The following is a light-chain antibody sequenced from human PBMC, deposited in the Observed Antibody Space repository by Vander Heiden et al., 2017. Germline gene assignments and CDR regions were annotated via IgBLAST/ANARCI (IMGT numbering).Light chain of an antibody. CDR3: QSYDSRLSGPI. Sequence: QSVLTQPPSVSGAPGQRVTISCTGSSSNIGAGYDVHWYQQLPGTAPKRLIYGKNNRPSGVPDRFSGSKSGTSASLDITGLQAEDEADYYCQSYDSRLSGPIFGGGTKLTVL. J-gene: IGLJ2*01. CDR2: GKN. V-gene: IGLV1-40*01. CDR1: SSNIGAGYD.